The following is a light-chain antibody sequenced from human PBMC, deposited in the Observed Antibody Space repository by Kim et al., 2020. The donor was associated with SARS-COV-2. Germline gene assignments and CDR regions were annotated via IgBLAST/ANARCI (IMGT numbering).Light chain of an antibody. Sequence: QSALTQPASVSGSPGQSITISCTGTSSDVGGYNYVSWYQQHPGKAPKLMIYDVSKRPSGVSNRFSGSKSGNTASLTISGLQAEDEGDYYCSSSTGSCTPLVFGGETKL. J-gene: IGLJ3*02. CDR2: DVS. CDR3: SSSTGSCTPLV. V-gene: IGLV2-14*01. CDR1: SSDVGGYNY.